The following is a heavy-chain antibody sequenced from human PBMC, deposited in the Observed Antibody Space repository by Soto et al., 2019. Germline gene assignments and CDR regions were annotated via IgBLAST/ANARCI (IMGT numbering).Heavy chain of an antibody. CDR1: GYIFSDYG. V-gene: IGHV1-18*04. D-gene: IGHD4-17*01. CDR3: AKRTSGTTWGESDY. Sequence: QVQVMQSGAEVKKPGDSVKVSCKTSGYIFSDYGINWVRQAPGQGLEWMGWISGYSGNANLAQKFQGRVTMTTDKSTRTAYMELRRLRSDDTAVYYCAKRTSGTTWGESDYWGQGPLVTVSS. J-gene: IGHJ4*02. CDR2: ISGYSGNA.